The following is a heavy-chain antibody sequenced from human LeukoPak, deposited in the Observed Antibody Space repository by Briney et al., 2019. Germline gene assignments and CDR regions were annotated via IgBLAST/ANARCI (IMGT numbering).Heavy chain of an antibody. D-gene: IGHD3-10*01. CDR3: ARGGLIWFGYHFDF. V-gene: IGHV3-23*01. CDR2: LSGSGDNT. J-gene: IGHJ4*01. Sequence: GGSLRLSCVASGLTLRNHAISWVRQAPGKGLEWVSGLSGSGDNTYYADSVKGRFTISTDKTKNMVFLEMNSLRAEDTATYHCARGGLIWFGYHFDFWGRGTLVTVSS. CDR1: GLTLRNHA.